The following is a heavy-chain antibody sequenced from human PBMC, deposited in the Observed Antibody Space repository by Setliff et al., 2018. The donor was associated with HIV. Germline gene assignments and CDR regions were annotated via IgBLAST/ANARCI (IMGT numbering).Heavy chain of an antibody. Sequence: PSETLSLTCAFYGGSFSSYYWNWIRQPPGKGLEWIGEFSPTGSPTYNPSLESRVTISVDTSKNQCSLKLRSLTAADTAVYYCARWYTTGRGWFDPWGQGTLVTVPQ. CDR1: GGSFSSYY. J-gene: IGHJ5*02. D-gene: IGHD6-25*01. CDR2: FSPTGSP. CDR3: ARWYTTGRGWFDP. V-gene: IGHV4-34*01.